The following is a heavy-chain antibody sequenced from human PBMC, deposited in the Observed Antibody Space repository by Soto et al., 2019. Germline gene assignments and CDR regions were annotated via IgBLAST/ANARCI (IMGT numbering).Heavy chain of an antibody. J-gene: IGHJ4*02. CDR1: GFTFSSYA. V-gene: IGHV3-30-3*01. Sequence: QVQLVESGGGVVQPGRSLRLSCAASGFTFSSYAMHWVRQAPGKGLEWVAVISYDGSNKYYADSVKGRFTISRDNSKNTLDLQMNSLRAEDTAVYYCARGAWYFDYWGQGTLVTVSS. D-gene: IGHD3-16*01. CDR2: ISYDGSNK. CDR3: ARGAWYFDY.